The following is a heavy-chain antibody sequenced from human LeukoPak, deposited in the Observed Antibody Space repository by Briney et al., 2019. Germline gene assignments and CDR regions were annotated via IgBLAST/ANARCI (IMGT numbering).Heavy chain of an antibody. Sequence: GGSLRLSCAASGFTFTSYWMSWVRQAPGKGLEWVANINQDGSEKYYVDSVKGRFTISGDNAKNSLYLQMNSLRAEDTAVYYCARAGEQWLSSPYGMDVWGQGTTVTVSS. J-gene: IGHJ6*02. CDR3: ARAGEQWLSSPYGMDV. CDR2: INQDGSEK. V-gene: IGHV3-7*01. D-gene: IGHD6-19*01. CDR1: GFTFTSYW.